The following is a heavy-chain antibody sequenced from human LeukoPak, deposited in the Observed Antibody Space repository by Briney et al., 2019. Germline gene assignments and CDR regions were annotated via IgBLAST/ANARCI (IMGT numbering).Heavy chain of an antibody. J-gene: IGHJ3*02. D-gene: IGHD6-19*01. CDR3: ARDPGEYSSASHDAFDI. CDR1: GYTFTGYY. CDR2: INPNSGGT. V-gene: IGHV1-2*02. Sequence: ASVKVSCKASGYTFTGYYMHWVRQAPGQGLEWMGWINPNSGGTNYAQKFQGRVTMTRDTSISTAYMELSRLRSDDTAVYYCARDPGEYSSASHDAFDIWGQGTMVTVSS.